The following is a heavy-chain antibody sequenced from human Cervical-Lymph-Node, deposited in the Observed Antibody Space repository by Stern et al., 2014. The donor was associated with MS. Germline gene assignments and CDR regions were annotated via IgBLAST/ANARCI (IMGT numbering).Heavy chain of an antibody. Sequence: QITLKESGPTVVKPTQTLTLTCTFSGLSLSTSGVGAGWIRQPPGKALEWPALIYWDDDKRYRPSLKNRLTVTKDTSKNQVVLTMTNMDPVDTATYYCAHVASSLPARPFDYWGQGTLVTVSS. CDR2: IYWDDDK. CDR3: AHVASSLPARPFDY. V-gene: IGHV2-5*02. CDR1: GLSLSTSGVG. D-gene: IGHD6-6*01. J-gene: IGHJ4*02.